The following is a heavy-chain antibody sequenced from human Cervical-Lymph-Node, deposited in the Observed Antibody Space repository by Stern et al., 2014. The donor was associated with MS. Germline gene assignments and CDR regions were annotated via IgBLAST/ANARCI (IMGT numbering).Heavy chain of an antibody. CDR3: AAGGKLTPHDGYADWFDP. V-gene: IGHV4-59*03. CDR2: MYNRGRT. Sequence: QVQLQESGPGLVKPSGTLSLTCTVSGVYISGNDWSWIRQPPGKGLELIAYMYNRGRTNYNHSFKSRVTNIVDTSTNQFSLDLRTVTAADTSVYYCAAGGKLTPHDGYADWFDPWGQGTLVTVSS. CDR1: GVYISGND. D-gene: IGHD5-18*01. J-gene: IGHJ5*02.